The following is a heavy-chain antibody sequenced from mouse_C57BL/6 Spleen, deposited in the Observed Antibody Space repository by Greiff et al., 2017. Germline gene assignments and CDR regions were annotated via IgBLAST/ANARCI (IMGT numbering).Heavy chain of an antibody. V-gene: IGHV5-4*03. CDR1: GFTFSSYA. Sequence: EVKLVESGGGLVKPGGSLKLSCAASGFTFSSYAMSWVRQTPEKRLEWVATISDGGSYTYYPDNVKGRFTISRDNAKNNLYLQMSHLKSEDTAMYYCARGRLTGVVFDYWGQGTTLTVSS. CDR2: ISDGGSYT. D-gene: IGHD4-1*01. J-gene: IGHJ2*01. CDR3: ARGRLTGVVFDY.